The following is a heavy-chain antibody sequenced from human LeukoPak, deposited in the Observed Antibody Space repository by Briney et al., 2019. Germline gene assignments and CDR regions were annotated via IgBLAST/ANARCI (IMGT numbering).Heavy chain of an antibody. V-gene: IGHV4-39*02. J-gene: IGHJ4*02. CDR1: GGSSRSGSHY. Sequence: SETLSLTCTVSGGSSRSGSHYWAWIRQPPGKGLEWIGSIYYSGSTYYNPSLENRVTISIDTSKNHFSLKLSSLSAADTSVYYCAKRDDSGGNLVDLWGQGTLVTVS. CDR2: IYYSGST. CDR3: AKRDDSGGNLVDL. D-gene: IGHD3-22*01.